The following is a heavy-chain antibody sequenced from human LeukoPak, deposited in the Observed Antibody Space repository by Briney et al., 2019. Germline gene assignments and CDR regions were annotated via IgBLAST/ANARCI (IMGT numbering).Heavy chain of an antibody. CDR2: IYHSGTT. J-gene: IGHJ3*02. V-gene: IGHV4-30-2*01. CDR3: ARGEPLPSGAFDI. CDR1: GGSISSSNYY. D-gene: IGHD3-10*01. Sequence: SQTLSLTCTVSGGSISSSNYYWSWIRQPPGKGLEWIGYIYHSGTTYYNPSLKSRVTISVDRSKNQFSLKLSSVTAADTAVYYCARGEPLPSGAFDIWGQGTMVTVSS.